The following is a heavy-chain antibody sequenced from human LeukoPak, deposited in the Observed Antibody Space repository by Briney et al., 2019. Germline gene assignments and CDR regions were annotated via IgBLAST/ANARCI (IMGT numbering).Heavy chain of an antibody. CDR2: INHSGST. D-gene: IGHD6-19*01. J-gene: IGHJ4*02. CDR3: ARGMEEQWLAWKAFDY. Sequence: SETLSLTCAVYGGSFSGYYWSWIRQPSGKGLEWIGEINHSGSTNYNPSLKSRVTISVDTSKNQFSLKLSSVTAADTAVYYCARGMEEQWLAWKAFDYWGQGTLVTVSS. CDR1: GGSFSGYY. V-gene: IGHV4-34*01.